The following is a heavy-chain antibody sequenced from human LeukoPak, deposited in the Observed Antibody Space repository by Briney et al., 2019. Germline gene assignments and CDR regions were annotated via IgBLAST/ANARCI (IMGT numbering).Heavy chain of an antibody. CDR2: ISGGGGST. J-gene: IGHJ3*02. D-gene: IGHD5-12*01. CDR3: GRVKEASAFDI. Sequence: GGSLRLSCAASGFTFSSYAMSWVRQAPGKGLEWVSAISGGGGSTYYADSVKGRFTISRDNAKNSLYLQMNSLRAEDTAVYYCGRVKEASAFDIWGQGTMVTVSS. CDR1: GFTFSSYA. V-gene: IGHV3-23*01.